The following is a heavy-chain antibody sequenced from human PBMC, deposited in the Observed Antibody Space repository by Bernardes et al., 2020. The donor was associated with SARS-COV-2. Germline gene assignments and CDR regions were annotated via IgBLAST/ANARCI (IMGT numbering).Heavy chain of an antibody. D-gene: IGHD1-1*01. Sequence: SETLSLTCAVSGGSISTSNWWSWVRQTPQKGLEWIAEIYHNGMTNYNPSFQSRFTISVDKSNNRFSLKVTSVTAADTAVYFCARGTNNGPNYFDLWGQGTLVAVSS. CDR1: GGSISTSNW. V-gene: IGHV4-4*02. CDR2: IYHNGMT. CDR3: ARGTNNGPNYFDL. J-gene: IGHJ4*02.